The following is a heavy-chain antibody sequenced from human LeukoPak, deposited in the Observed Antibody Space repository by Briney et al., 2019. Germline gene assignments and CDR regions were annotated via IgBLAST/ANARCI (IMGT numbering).Heavy chain of an antibody. V-gene: IGHV4-34*01. CDR3: ARRYSSGYYYFDY. D-gene: IGHD6-19*01. CDR1: GGSFSDYY. CDR2: INPSEST. J-gene: IGHJ4*02. Sequence: SETLSLTCAVYGGSFSDYYWSWIRQPPGKGLEWIGEINPSESTNHNPSLKSRVTMSVDTSKNQFSLKLSSVTAADTAVYYCARRYSSGYYYFDYWGQRALVTVSS.